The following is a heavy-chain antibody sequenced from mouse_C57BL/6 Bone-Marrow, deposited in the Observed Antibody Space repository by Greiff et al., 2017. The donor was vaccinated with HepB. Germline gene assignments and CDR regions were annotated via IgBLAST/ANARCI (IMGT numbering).Heavy chain of an antibody. V-gene: IGHV14-3*01. CDR1: GFNIKNTY. Sequence: DVQLQESVAELVRPGASVKLSCTASGFNIKNTYMHWVKQRPEQGLEWIGRIDPANGNTKYAPKFQGKATITADTSSNTAYLQLSSLTSEDTAIYYCAKGYGSSSSYYAMDYWGQGTSVTVSS. CDR2: IDPANGNT. D-gene: IGHD1-1*01. CDR3: AKGYGSSSSYYAMDY. J-gene: IGHJ4*01.